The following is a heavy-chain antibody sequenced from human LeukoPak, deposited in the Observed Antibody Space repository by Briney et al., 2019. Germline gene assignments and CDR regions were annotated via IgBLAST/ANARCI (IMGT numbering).Heavy chain of an antibody. CDR2: INHSGST. CDR3: AKRHVEYSSSSDPYYFDY. V-gene: IGHV4-34*01. D-gene: IGHD6-6*01. CDR1: GGSFSGYY. J-gene: IGHJ4*02. Sequence: PSETLSLTCAVYGGSFSGYYWSWIRQPPGKGLEWIGEINHSGSTNYSPSLKSRVTISVDTSENQFSLKLSSVTAADTAVYYCAKRHVEYSSSSDPYYFDYWGQGTQVTVSS.